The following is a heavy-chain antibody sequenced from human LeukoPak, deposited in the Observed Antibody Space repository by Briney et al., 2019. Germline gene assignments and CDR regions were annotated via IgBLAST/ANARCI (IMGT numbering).Heavy chain of an antibody. Sequence: ASVKVSCTASGYTFTTYAIHWVRQATGRSLEWMGRINAGNGDAKYSQNFHDRITITRDTSASTVYMELTSLGSEDTAVYYCGKSAPSGFDPWGQGTLVTVSS. J-gene: IGHJ5*02. CDR3: GKSAPSGFDP. CDR1: GYTFTTYA. CDR2: INAGNGDA. V-gene: IGHV1-3*01.